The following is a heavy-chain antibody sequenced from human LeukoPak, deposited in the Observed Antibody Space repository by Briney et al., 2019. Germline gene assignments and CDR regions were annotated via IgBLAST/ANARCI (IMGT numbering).Heavy chain of an antibody. J-gene: IGHJ4*02. CDR2: ISGSGGST. D-gene: IGHD3-22*01. CDR3: AKGASYYYDSSGYLDY. V-gene: IGHV3-23*01. CDR1: GITFSSYA. Sequence: GGSLRLSCAASGITFSSYAMSWVRQAPGKGLEWVSAISGSGGSTYYADSVKGRFTISRDNSKNTLYLQMNSLRAEDTAVYYCAKGASYYYDSSGYLDYWGQGTLVTVSS.